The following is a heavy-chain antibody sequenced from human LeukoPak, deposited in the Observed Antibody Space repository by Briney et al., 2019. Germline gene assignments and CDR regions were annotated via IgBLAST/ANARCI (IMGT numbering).Heavy chain of an antibody. J-gene: IGHJ4*02. Sequence: GGSLRLSCAASGFTFSSCSMNWVRQAPGKGLEWVSSISSSSSYIYYADSVKGRFTISRDNAKNSLYLQMNSLRAEDTAVYYCARVLGCSGYDLVDYRGQGTLVTVSS. CDR3: ARVLGCSGYDLVDY. V-gene: IGHV3-21*01. CDR2: ISSSSSYI. D-gene: IGHD5-12*01. CDR1: GFTFSSCS.